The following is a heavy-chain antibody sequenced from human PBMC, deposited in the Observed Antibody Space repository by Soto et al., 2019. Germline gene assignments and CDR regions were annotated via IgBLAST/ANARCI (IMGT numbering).Heavy chain of an antibody. CDR2: IYYSGST. CDR3: ARYCSGGSCFDY. CDR1: GGPISSYY. Sequence: SETLSLTCTVSGGPISSYYWGWIRQPPGKGLEWIGYIYYSGSTNYNPSLKSRVTISVDTSKNQFSLKLSSVTAADTAVYYCARYCSGGSCFDYWGQGTLVTVSS. V-gene: IGHV4-59*01. J-gene: IGHJ4*02. D-gene: IGHD2-15*01.